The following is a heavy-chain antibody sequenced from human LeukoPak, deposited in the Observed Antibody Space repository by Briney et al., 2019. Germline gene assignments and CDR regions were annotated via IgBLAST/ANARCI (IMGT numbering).Heavy chain of an antibody. CDR2: INQDGSEK. J-gene: IGHJ4*02. CDR3: ARGDLGRGWNFAC. Sequence: GGSLRLSCAASGCTFSSHWMTWVRQAPGKGLEWVANINQDGSEKYYVDSVKGGFTISRDNTKNSLYLLMNSLRAEDATVYSCARGDLGRGWNFACWGQGTLVTVSS. D-gene: IGHD1-1*01. V-gene: IGHV3-7*01. CDR1: GCTFSSHW.